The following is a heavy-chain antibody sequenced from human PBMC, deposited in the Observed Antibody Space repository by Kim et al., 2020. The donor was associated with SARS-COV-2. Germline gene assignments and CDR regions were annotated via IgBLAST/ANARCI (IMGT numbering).Heavy chain of an antibody. CDR3: AKDLARGNYTPKWVYYYYYDMDV. CDR2: ISGSGGST. J-gene: IGHJ6*02. Sequence: GGSLRLSCAASGFTFSRYAMSWVRQAPGKGLEWVSAISGSGGSTYYADSVKGRFTISRDNSKNTLYLQMNSLRAEDTAVYYCAKDLARGNYTPKWVYYYYYDMDVWGQGTTVTVSS. V-gene: IGHV3-23*01. CDR1: GFTFSRYA. D-gene: IGHD1-26*01.